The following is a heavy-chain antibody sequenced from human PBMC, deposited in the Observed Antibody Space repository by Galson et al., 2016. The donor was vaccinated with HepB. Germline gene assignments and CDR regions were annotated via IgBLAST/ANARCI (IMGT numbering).Heavy chain of an antibody. D-gene: IGHD1-26*01. CDR2: TYSGGNT. J-gene: IGHJ4*02. V-gene: IGHV3-53*01. CDR1: GFTVSNNY. Sequence: SLRLPRLASGFTVSNNYMPWLRQAPGKGLEWVSLTYSGGNTGYADSVKGRFTISRDSSKNNLFIHMNSLRAEDTAMYYCGRGPIAGVTGDFWGQGTLVTVSS. CDR3: GRGPIAGVTGDF.